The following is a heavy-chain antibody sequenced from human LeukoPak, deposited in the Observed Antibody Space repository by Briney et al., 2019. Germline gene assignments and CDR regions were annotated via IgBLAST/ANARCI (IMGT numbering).Heavy chain of an antibody. CDR3: ARGGQEDYSDY. Sequence: GGSERLSCAASGFTFSTYWMHWVRQGPGKGLVWVSRINSDGRTTDYADSVRGRFTISRDNAKNTLYLQMNSLRAEDTAVYYCARGGQEDYSDYWGQGTLVTVYS. V-gene: IGHV3-74*01. CDR1: GFTFSTYW. CDR2: INSDGRTT. D-gene: IGHD3-16*01. J-gene: IGHJ4*02.